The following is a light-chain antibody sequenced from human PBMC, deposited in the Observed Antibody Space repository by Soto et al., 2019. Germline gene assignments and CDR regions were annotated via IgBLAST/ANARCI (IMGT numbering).Light chain of an antibody. CDR1: SSNIGSNV. CDR3: AAWDDSLIGPV. V-gene: IGLV1-44*01. Sequence: QSVLTQPPSASGTPGQRVTISCSGSSSNIGSNVVNWYQQLPRTAPKLLIFGNSQRPSGVPGRFSGSKSGTSASLAISGLQSEDEADYYCAAWDDSLIGPVFGGGTKLTVL. J-gene: IGLJ2*01. CDR2: GNS.